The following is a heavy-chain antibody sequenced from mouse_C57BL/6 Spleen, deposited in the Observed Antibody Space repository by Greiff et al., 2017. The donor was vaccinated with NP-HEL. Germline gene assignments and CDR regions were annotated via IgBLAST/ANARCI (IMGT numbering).Heavy chain of an antibody. CDR1: GYTFTSYW. J-gene: IGHJ4*01. D-gene: IGHD1-1*01. V-gene: IGHV1-50*01. Sequence: QVQLQQPGAELVKPGASVKLSCKASGYTFTSYWMQWVKQRPGQGLEWIGEIDPSDSYTNYNQKFKGKATLTVDTSSSTAYKQLSSLTSEDSAVYYCARYGVVVPYAMDYWGQGTSVTVSS. CDR3: ARYGVVVPYAMDY. CDR2: IDPSDSYT.